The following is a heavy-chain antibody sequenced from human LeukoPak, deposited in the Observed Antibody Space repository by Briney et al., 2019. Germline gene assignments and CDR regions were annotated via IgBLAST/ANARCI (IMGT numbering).Heavy chain of an antibody. Sequence: ASETLSLTCTVSGGSISSYYWSWIRQPPGKGLEWIGYIYYSGSTNYNPSLKSRVTISVDTSKNQFSLKLSSVTAADTAVYHCARGGPNGSFDYWGQGTLVTVSS. CDR3: ARGGPNGSFDY. CDR1: GGSISSYY. CDR2: IYYSGST. D-gene: IGHD5-24*01. J-gene: IGHJ4*02. V-gene: IGHV4-59*01.